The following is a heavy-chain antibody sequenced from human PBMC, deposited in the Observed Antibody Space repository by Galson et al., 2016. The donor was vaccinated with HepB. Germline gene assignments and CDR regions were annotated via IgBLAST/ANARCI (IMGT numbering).Heavy chain of an antibody. D-gene: IGHD6-19*01. V-gene: IGHV4-39*01. CDR3: ARHGPVSRTYYTMDV. CDR2: IYYSGTT. CDR1: GGSINTNNFY. Sequence: SETLSLTCNVSGGSINTNNFYWGWVRQPPGKGLEWVGSIYYSGTTHFNPSLKSRVTMSVDTAKSQFSLRLNSITAADTAVYYCARHGPVSRTYYTMDVWGVGTTVIVSS. J-gene: IGHJ6*04.